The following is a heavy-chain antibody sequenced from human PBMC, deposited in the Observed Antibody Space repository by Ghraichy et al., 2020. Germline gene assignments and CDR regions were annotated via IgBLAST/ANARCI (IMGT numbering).Heavy chain of an antibody. CDR2: ISGSGGST. CDR1: GFTFSSYA. V-gene: IGHV3-23*01. Sequence: GGSLRLSCAASGFTFSSYAMSWVRQAPGKGLEWVSAISGSGGSTYYADSVKGRFTISRDNSKNTLYLQMNSLRAEDTAVYYCAKAARGYCSSTSCYGFGYWGQGTLVTVSS. D-gene: IGHD2-2*01. J-gene: IGHJ4*02. CDR3: AKAARGYCSSTSCYGFGY.